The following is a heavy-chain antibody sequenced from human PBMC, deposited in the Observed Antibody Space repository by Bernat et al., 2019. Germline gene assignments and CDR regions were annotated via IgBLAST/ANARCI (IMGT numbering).Heavy chain of an antibody. CDR2: ISYSGST. CDR3: ARETSMTAVTKVGFDY. CDR1: GGSISSSSYY. V-gene: IGHV4-39*01. Sequence: QLQLQESGPGLVKPSETLSLTCTVSGGSISSSSYYWGWIRQPPGKGLEWIGSISYSGSTYYNPSLKSRVTISVDTSKHRLSLKLSVVTAADTAVYYCARETSMTAVTKVGFDYWGRGTLVTVSS. D-gene: IGHD4-17*01. J-gene: IGHJ4*02.